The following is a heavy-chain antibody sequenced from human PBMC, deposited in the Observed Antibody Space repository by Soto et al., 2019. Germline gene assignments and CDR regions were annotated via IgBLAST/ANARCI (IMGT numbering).Heavy chain of an antibody. CDR3: ARGVVEVRAVGYYYYAMDA. CDR1: AGTFSSYS. D-gene: IGHD2-21*01. CDR2: IISMFGTA. Sequence: QVQMVQSGAEVKKPGTSVKVSCKAAAGTFSSYSITWVRQAPGQGLEWMGGIISMFGTANYAQKFQGRVTITADQSTRTAYMELTSLRSEDTAVYYCARGVVEVRAVGYYYYAMDAWGQGTTVTVSS. J-gene: IGHJ6*02. V-gene: IGHV1-69*19.